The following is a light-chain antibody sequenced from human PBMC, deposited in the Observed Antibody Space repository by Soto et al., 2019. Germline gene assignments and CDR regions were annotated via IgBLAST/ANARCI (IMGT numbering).Light chain of an antibody. Sequence: EIVMTQSPVILSVSPGERATLSCRASQSVGTNLAWYQQKPGQAPRLLISGAATRATGIPAGFSGRGSGTEFTLPVSSLQSEDFAVYCCQQYNNWPRTFGQGTKVEIK. J-gene: IGKJ1*01. CDR1: QSVGTN. V-gene: IGKV3-15*01. CDR2: GAA. CDR3: QQYNNWPRT.